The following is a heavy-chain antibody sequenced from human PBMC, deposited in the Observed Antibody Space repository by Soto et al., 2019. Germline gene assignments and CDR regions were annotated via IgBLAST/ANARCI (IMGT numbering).Heavy chain of an antibody. Sequence: GGSLRLSCAASGFTFSSYAMSWVRQAPGKGLEWVSAISGSGGSTYYADSVKGRFTISRDNSKNTLYLQMNSLRAEDTAVYYCAKGSDYIWGSYYATYYFDYWGQGTLVTVSS. D-gene: IGHD3-16*01. CDR3: AKGSDYIWGSYYATYYFDY. CDR1: GFTFSSYA. J-gene: IGHJ4*02. CDR2: ISGSGGST. V-gene: IGHV3-23*01.